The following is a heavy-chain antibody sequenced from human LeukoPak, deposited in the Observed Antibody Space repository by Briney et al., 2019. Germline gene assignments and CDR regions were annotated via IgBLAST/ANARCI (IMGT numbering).Heavy chain of an antibody. Sequence: GGSLRLSCAASGFTFSSYWMSWVRQAPGKGLEWVANIKQDGSEKYYVDSVKGRFTISRDNAKNSLYLQMNSLRAEDTAVYYCARERSYGRGYFDYWGQGTLVTVSS. CDR3: ARERSYGRGYFDY. CDR2: IKQDGSEK. V-gene: IGHV3-7*01. J-gene: IGHJ4*02. D-gene: IGHD5-18*01. CDR1: GFTFSSYW.